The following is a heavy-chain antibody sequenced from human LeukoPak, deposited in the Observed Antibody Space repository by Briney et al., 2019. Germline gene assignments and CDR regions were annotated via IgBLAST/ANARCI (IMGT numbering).Heavy chain of an antibody. V-gene: IGHV1-69*05. D-gene: IGHD5-18*01. CDR1: GGTFSSYA. CDR3: ARGPKGYSYGYEYYFDY. J-gene: IGHJ4*02. Sequence: GASVKVSCKASGGTFSSYAISWVRQAPGQGLEWMGGIIPIFGTANYAQKFQGRVTITTDESTSTAYMELSSLRSEDTAVYYCARGPKGYSYGYEYYFDYWGQGTLVTASS. CDR2: IIPIFGTA.